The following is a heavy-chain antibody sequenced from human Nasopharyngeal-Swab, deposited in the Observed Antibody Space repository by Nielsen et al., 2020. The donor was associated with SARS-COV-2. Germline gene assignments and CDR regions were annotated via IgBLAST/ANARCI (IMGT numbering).Heavy chain of an antibody. D-gene: IGHD1-26*01. Sequence: GESLKISCAASGFTFSSYAMGWVRQAPGKGLEWVSGITASGGKTYYADSVKGRFTLSRDSSKSTLYLQMSSLRAEDTAVYYCAKGSYYPSYYFDYWGQGALVSVSS. CDR1: GFTFSSYA. CDR2: ITASGGKT. V-gene: IGHV3-23*01. J-gene: IGHJ4*02. CDR3: AKGSYYPSYYFDY.